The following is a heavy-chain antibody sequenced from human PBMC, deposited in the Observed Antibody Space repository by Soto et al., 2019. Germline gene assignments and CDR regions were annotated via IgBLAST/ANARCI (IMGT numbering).Heavy chain of an antibody. D-gene: IGHD2-15*01. CDR1: GYTFTSSD. CDR3: ARGSNHCSGGSCYSDWFDP. CDR2: MNPNTGNT. Sequence: QVQLVQSGAEVKKPGASVRVSCKASGYTFTSSDVYWVRQATGQGLELMGWMNPNTGNTGYAQKFQGRVNVTRNTSISTAYMELSSLRSEDTAVYYCARGSNHCSGGSCYSDWFDPWGQGTPVTVSS. V-gene: IGHV1-8*01. J-gene: IGHJ5*02.